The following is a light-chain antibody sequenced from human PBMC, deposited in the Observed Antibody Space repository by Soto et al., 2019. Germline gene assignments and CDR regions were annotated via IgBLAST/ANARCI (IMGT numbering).Light chain of an antibody. CDR3: CSYAGSYTFV. V-gene: IGLV2-11*01. CDR2: DVN. Sequence: QSVLTQPRSVSGSPGQSVTISCIGTNSDIGGYNYVSWYRQYPGKAPKVMIYDVNRRPSGVPDRFSGSKSANTASLTISGLQAEDEADYYCCSYAGSYTFVFGTGTKSPS. CDR1: NSDIGGYNY. J-gene: IGLJ1*01.